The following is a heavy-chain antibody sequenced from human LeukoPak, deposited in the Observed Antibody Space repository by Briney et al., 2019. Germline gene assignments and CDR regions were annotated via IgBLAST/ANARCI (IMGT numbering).Heavy chain of an antibody. V-gene: IGHV4-34*01. CDR2: INHSGST. J-gene: IGHJ4*02. D-gene: IGHD3-3*01. CDR3: ARGRTYYDFWSGYPNMYYFDY. Sequence: SWVRQAPGKGLEWIGEINHSGSTNYNPSLKSRVTISVDTSKNQFSLKLSSVTAADTAVYYCARGRTYYDFWSGYPNMYYFDYWGQGTLVTVSS.